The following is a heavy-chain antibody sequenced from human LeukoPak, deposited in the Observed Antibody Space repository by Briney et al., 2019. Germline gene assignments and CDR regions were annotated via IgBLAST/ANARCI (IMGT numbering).Heavy chain of an antibody. CDR2: INPNSGGT. D-gene: IGHD6-13*01. J-gene: IGHJ5*02. Sequence: ASVKVSCKASGYTFTGYYMHWVRQAPGQGLEWMGWINPNSGGTNYAQKFQGRVTMTRDTSISTAYMELSRLRSDDTAVYYCARDRAAAGLNNWFDPWGQGTRVTVSS. V-gene: IGHV1-2*02. CDR3: ARDRAAAGLNNWFDP. CDR1: GYTFTGYY.